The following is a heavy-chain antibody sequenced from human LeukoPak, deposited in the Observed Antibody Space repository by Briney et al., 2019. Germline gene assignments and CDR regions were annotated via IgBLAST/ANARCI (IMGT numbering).Heavy chain of an antibody. V-gene: IGHV3-30*18. CDR3: AKDRWAVDTAMVMDY. D-gene: IGHD5-18*01. J-gene: IGHJ4*02. CDR1: GFTFSSYG. Sequence: GRSLRLSCAASGFTFSSYGMHWVRQAPGKGLEWVAVISYDGSNKYYADSVKGRFTISRDNSKNTLYLQMNSLRAEDTAVYYRAKDRWAVDTAMVMDYWGQGTLVTVSS. CDR2: ISYDGSNK.